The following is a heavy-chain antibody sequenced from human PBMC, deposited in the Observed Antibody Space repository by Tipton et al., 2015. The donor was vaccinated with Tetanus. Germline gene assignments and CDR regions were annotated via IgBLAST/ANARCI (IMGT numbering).Heavy chain of an antibody. V-gene: IGHV5-51*01. CDR3: ARAHCSDGVCNFDY. J-gene: IGHJ4*02. CDR1: GYSFTSYW. Sequence: QLVQSGAEVKKPGESLKISCKGSGYSFTSYWIGWVRQMPGKGLEWMGSIYPGDSDTKYSPSFQGQVTISADKSINTAYLQWSSLKASDTVMYYCARAHCSDGVCNFDYWGQGALVTVAS. CDR2: IYPGDSDT. D-gene: IGHD2-8*01.